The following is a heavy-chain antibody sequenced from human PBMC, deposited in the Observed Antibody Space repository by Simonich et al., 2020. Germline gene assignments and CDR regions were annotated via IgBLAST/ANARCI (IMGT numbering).Heavy chain of an antibody. D-gene: IGHD1-1*01. J-gene: IGHJ3*02. CDR1: GYTFTSYG. V-gene: IGHV1-18*01. CDR2: ISAYNGNK. Sequence: QVQLVQSGAEVKKPGASVNVSCKASGYTFTSYGISWGRPAPGKGLEWMGLISAYNGNKNYAQKLQGRVTMTTDTSTSTAYMELRSLRSDDTAVYYCARSTTGTTAFDIWGQGTMVTVSS. CDR3: ARSTTGTTAFDI.